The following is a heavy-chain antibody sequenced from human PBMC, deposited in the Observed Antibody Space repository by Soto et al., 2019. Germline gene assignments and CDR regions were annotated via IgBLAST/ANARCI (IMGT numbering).Heavy chain of an antibody. Sequence: SDTLSLTCAVYGGSFSVYYWSWIRQPPGKGLEWIGEINHSGSTNYNPSLKSRATISVDTSKNQFSLKLNSVTAADTAVYYCARTSIIVVVARYYYYYMDVWGKGTTVTVSS. J-gene: IGHJ6*03. CDR2: INHSGST. CDR1: GGSFSVYY. V-gene: IGHV4-34*01. D-gene: IGHD2-15*01. CDR3: ARTSIIVVVARYYYYYMDV.